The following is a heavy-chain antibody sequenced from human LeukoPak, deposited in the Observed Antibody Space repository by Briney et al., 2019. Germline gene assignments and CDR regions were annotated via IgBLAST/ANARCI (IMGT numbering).Heavy chain of an antibody. D-gene: IGHD4-17*01. CDR1: GFTFSSYS. J-gene: IGHJ5*02. CDR2: ISTSSSYI. Sequence: SGGSLRLSYAASGFTFSSYSMNWVRQAPGKGLEWVSSISTSSSYIYYADSVKGRFTSPRDNAKKSLYLQMNSLRAEDTAVYYCARDSATVTSTSSWFDPWGLGTLVTVSS. CDR3: ARDSATVTSTSSWFDP. V-gene: IGHV3-21*01.